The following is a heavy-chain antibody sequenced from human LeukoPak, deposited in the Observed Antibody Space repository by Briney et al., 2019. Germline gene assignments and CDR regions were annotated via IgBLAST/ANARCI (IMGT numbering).Heavy chain of an antibody. CDR2: MNPNSGNT. CDR1: GYTFTSYD. CDR3: ARIRYCSSTSCYEIDY. D-gene: IGHD2-2*01. V-gene: IGHV1-8*01. J-gene: IGHJ4*02. Sequence: GASVKVSCKASGYTFTSYDINWVRQATGQGLEWMGWMNPNSGNTGYAQKFQGRVTMTRNTSISTAYMELSSLRSEDTAVYYCARIRYCSSTSCYEIDYWGQGTLVTVSS.